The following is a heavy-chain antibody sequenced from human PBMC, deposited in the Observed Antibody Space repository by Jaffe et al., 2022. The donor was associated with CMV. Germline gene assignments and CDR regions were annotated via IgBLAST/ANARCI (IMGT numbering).Heavy chain of an antibody. CDR2: IYSGGST. CDR3: ATQMGGGSYRYYFDY. D-gene: IGHD3-16*02. CDR1: GFTVSSNY. Sequence: EVQLVETGGGLIQPGGSLRLSCAASGFTVSSNYMSWVRQAPGKGLEWVSVIYSGGSTYYADSVKGRFTISRDNSKNTLYLQMNSLRAEDTAVYYCATQMGGGSYRYYFDYWGQGTLVTVSS. J-gene: IGHJ4*02. V-gene: IGHV3-53*02.